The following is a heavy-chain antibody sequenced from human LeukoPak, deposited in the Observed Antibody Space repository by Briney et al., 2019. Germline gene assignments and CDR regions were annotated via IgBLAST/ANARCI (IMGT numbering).Heavy chain of an antibody. CDR3: AKGDYVFEYFQH. Sequence: GGSLRLSCAASGFTFGSYAMSWVRQAPGKGLEWVSAISGSGGTTYYADSVKGRFTISRDNSKTTLYLQMNSLRAEDTAVYYCAKGDYVFEYFQHWGQGTLVTVSS. V-gene: IGHV3-23*01. D-gene: IGHD4-17*01. CDR2: ISGSGGTT. CDR1: GFTFGSYA. J-gene: IGHJ1*01.